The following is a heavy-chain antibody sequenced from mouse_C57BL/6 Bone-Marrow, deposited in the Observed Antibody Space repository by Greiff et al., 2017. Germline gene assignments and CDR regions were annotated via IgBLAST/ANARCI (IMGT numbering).Heavy chain of an antibody. J-gene: IGHJ4*01. V-gene: IGHV1-64*01. Sequence: QVQLQQPGAELVKPGASVTLSCKASGYTFTSYWMHWVKQRPGQGLEWIGMIHPNSGSTNYNEKFKSKATLTVDKSSSTAYMQLSSLTSEDSAVYYCARWRGLRRDYYAMDYWGQGTSVTVSS. CDR1: GYTFTSYW. CDR2: IHPNSGST. D-gene: IGHD2-2*01. CDR3: ARWRGLRRDYYAMDY.